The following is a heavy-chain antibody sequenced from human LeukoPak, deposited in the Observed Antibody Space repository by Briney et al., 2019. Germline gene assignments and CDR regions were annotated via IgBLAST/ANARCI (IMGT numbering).Heavy chain of an antibody. D-gene: IGHD6-13*01. CDR1: GFSVSGYW. Sequence: GGSLRLSCAVSGFSVSGYWMTWVRQALGKGLEWVANIKQDGSEKNYVDSVKGRFIISRDNAKNSLYLQMNSLRAEDTAMYYCARDSAGNDYWGQGTLVTVSS. CDR2: IKQDGSEK. CDR3: ARDSAGNDY. J-gene: IGHJ4*02. V-gene: IGHV3-7*01.